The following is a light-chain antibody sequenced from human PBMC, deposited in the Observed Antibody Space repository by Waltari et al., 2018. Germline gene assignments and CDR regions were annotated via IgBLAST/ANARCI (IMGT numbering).Light chain of an antibody. CDR3: QQSFNTPRT. CDR2: SSS. V-gene: IGKV1-39*01. Sequence: DIQMTQSPSSLSASVGDRVTITCRASQSIDTYLSWYQQIPWTAPKLLIYSSSSLRSVVPPRFSRSRSWPHFTLTIPRLQPADFATYYCQQSFNTPRTFGQGTTVEI. CDR1: QSIDTY. J-gene: IGKJ1*01.